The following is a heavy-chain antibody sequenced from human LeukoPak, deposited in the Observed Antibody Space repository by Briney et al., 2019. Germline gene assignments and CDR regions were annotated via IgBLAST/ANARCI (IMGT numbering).Heavy chain of an antibody. CDR2: IYNTGDT. J-gene: IGHJ3*02. V-gene: IGHV3-66*01. CDR1: GFTVSSNY. CDR3: ARVGVVVPAAMPDAFDI. Sequence: PGGSLRLSCTASGFTVSSNYMSWVRQAPGKGLEWVSFIYNTGDTKYADSVKGRFTISRDNAKNSLYLQMNSLRAEDTAVYYCARVGVVVPAAMPDAFDIWGQGTMVTVSS. D-gene: IGHD2-2*01.